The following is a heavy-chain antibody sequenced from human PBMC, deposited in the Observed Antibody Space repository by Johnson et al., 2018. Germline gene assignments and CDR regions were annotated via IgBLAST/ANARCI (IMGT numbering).Heavy chain of an antibody. CDR1: GFTFSSYG. D-gene: IGHD6-13*01. J-gene: IGHJ6*03. CDR3: ARVVRPLTPYMGV. CDR2: ISYDGSNK. Sequence: QLVESGGGVVQPGRSLRLSCAASGFTFSSYGMHWVRQAPGKGLEWVAVISYDGSNKYYADSVKGRFTISRDNSKNTLYLQMNTLRAEDAAVYYCARVVRPLTPYMGVWGKGTTVTVSS. V-gene: IGHV3-30*03.